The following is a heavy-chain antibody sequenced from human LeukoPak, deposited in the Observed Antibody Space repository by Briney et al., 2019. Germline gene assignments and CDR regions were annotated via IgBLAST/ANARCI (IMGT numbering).Heavy chain of an antibody. CDR3: AKDRTGGYNFGFDF. CDR1: GFTFSSYA. J-gene: IGHJ4*02. Sequence: GGSLRLSCAASGFTFSSYAMSWVRQAPGKGLEWVSVISGSGGSTYYAGSVKGRFTISRDNSKRTLYLQMDSLGAEDTAAYYCAKDRTGGYNFGFDFWGQGTLVTVSS. D-gene: IGHD5-18*01. CDR2: ISGSGGST. V-gene: IGHV3-23*01.